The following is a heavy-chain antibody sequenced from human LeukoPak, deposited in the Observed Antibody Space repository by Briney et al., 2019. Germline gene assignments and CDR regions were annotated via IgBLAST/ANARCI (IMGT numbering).Heavy chain of an antibody. Sequence: GGSLRLSCAASGFTFSSYGMHWVRQAPGKGLEWVAVISYDGSNKYYADSVKGRFTISRDNSKNSLYLQMNSLRAEDTALYYCAKDRGDGYNYYYYYMDVWGKGTTVTVSS. D-gene: IGHD5-24*01. CDR3: AKDRGDGYNYYYYYMDV. V-gene: IGHV3-30*18. CDR1: GFTFSSYG. J-gene: IGHJ6*03. CDR2: ISYDGSNK.